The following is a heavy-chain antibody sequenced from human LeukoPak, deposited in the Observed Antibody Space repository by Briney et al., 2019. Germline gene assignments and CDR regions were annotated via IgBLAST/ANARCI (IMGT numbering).Heavy chain of an antibody. V-gene: IGHV3-21*01. CDR2: ISSSSSYI. Sequence: TGGSLRLSCAASGFTFSDYNMNWVRQAPGKVLELVSSISSSSSYIYYADSVKGRFTISRDNAKNSLYLQMNSLRDEDTAVYYCAREAYDSSGYYVYWGQGTLVTVSS. CDR3: AREAYDSSGYYVY. J-gene: IGHJ4*02. D-gene: IGHD3-22*01. CDR1: GFTFSDYN.